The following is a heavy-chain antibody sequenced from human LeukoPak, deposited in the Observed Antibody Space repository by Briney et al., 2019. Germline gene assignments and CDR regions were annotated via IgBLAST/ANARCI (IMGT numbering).Heavy chain of an antibody. CDR2: IIPIFGTA. CDR3: TTVTTSPNAFDI. V-gene: IGHV1-69*13. D-gene: IGHD4-17*01. Sequence: ASVKVSCKASGGTFISYAISWVRQARGQGLEWMGGIIPIFGTANYAQKFQGRVTITADESTSTAYMELSSLRSEDTAVYYCTTVTTSPNAFDIWGQGTMVTVSS. CDR1: GGTFISYA. J-gene: IGHJ3*02.